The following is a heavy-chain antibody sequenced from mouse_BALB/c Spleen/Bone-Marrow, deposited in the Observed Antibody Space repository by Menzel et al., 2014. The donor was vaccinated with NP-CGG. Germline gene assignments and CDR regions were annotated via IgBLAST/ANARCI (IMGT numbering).Heavy chain of an antibody. CDR1: GFNIKDTY. D-gene: IGHD2-3*01. J-gene: IGHJ4*01. CDR2: IDPANGNT. CDR3: ARWLLPYGLDY. V-gene: IGHV14-3*02. Sequence: EVHLVESGAELVKPGASVKLSCTASGFNIKDTYMHWVKQRPEQGMEWIGRIDPANGNTKYVPKFQGKATITADTSSNTAYLQLSSLTSEDTAVYYCARWLLPYGLDYWGQGTSVTVSS.